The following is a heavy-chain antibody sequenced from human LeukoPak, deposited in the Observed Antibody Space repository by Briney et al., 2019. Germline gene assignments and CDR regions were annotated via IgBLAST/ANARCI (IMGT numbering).Heavy chain of an antibody. CDR3: ARRNYDFWSGYYGGAFDY. Sequence: GESLKISCKGSGYSFTSYWIGWVRQMPGKGLEWMGIIYPGDSDTRYSPSFQGQVTISADKSISTAYLQWSSLKASDTAMYYCARRNYDFWSGYYGGAFDYWGQGTLVTVSS. CDR2: IYPGDSDT. J-gene: IGHJ4*02. D-gene: IGHD3-3*01. V-gene: IGHV5-51*01. CDR1: GYSFTSYW.